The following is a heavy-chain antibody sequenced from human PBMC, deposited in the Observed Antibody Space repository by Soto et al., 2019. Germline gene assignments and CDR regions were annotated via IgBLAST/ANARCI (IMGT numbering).Heavy chain of an antibody. CDR3: TRHLDIGHRGYGQSNV. V-gene: IGHV4-59*01. CDR2: VYFSGST. J-gene: IGHJ6*02. Sequence: PSETLSLTCTISGGSISSYYWSWIRQTPGKGLEWIGYVYFSGSTDYNPSLKSRVLISIDTSRNQFSLKLNSVTAADTAVYYCTRHLDIGHRGYGQSNVWGQGKPVTLSS. CDR1: GGSISSYY. D-gene: IGHD5-12*01.